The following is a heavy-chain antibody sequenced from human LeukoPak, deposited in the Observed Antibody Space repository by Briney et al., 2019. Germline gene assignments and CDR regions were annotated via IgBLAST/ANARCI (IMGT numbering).Heavy chain of an antibody. CDR1: GFTFSSYS. Sequence: GGSLRLSCAASGFTFSSYSMNWVRQAPGKGLEWVSSISSSSSYIYYADSVKGRFTISRDNAKNSLYLQMNSLRAEDTAVYYCSRVTHSGWYYFDYWGQGTLVTVSS. D-gene: IGHD6-19*01. V-gene: IGHV3-21*01. CDR3: SRVTHSGWYYFDY. CDR2: ISSSSSYI. J-gene: IGHJ4*02.